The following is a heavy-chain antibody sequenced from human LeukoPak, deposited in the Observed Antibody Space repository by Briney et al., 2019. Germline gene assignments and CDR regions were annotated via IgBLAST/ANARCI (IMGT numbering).Heavy chain of an antibody. CDR2: ISAYNGNT. CDR1: GYTFTSYG. J-gene: IGHJ4*02. D-gene: IGHD3-16*02. V-gene: IGHV1-18*01. Sequence: ASVKVSCKASGYTFTSYGISWVRQAPGQGLEWMEWISAYNGNTNCAQKLQGRVTMTTDTSTSTAYMELRSLRSDDTAVYYCARAYDHVWGSYRYCSFEYWGQGTLVTVSS. CDR3: ARAYDHVWGSYRYCSFEY.